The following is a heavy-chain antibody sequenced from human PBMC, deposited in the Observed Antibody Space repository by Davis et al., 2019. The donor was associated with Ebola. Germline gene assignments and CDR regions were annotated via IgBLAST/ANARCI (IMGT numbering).Heavy chain of an antibody. CDR3: TSRRDGGNSNY. CDR2: IRSKANSYAT. D-gene: IGHD4-23*01. Sequence: GGSLRLSCAASGFTFSGSAMHWVRQASGKGLEWVGRIRSKANSYATAYAASVKGRFTISRDDSKNTAYLQMNSLKAEDTAVYYCTSRRDGGNSNYWGQGTLVTVSS. V-gene: IGHV3-73*01. J-gene: IGHJ4*02. CDR1: GFTFSGSA.